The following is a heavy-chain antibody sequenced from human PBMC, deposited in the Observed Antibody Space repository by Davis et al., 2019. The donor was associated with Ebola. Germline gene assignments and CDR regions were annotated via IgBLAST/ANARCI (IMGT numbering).Heavy chain of an antibody. D-gene: IGHD5-18*01. J-gene: IGHJ6*02. Sequence: PGGSLRLSCAASGFTFSNAWMNWVRQAPGKGLEWVGRIKSKTDGGTTDYAAPVKGRFTISRDDSKNTLYLEMNSLKTEDTAVYYCTTDGSREGYSYGYVFFAYYYGMDVWGQGTTVTVSS. CDR3: TTDGSREGYSYGYVFFAYYYGMDV. V-gene: IGHV3-15*07. CDR2: IKSKTDGGTT. CDR1: GFTFSNAW.